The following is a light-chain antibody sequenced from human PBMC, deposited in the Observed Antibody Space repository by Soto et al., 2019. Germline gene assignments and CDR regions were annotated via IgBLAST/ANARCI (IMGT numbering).Light chain of an antibody. CDR2: DAS. V-gene: IGKV3-11*01. CDR1: QSVSSY. Sequence: EIVLTQSPATLSLSPGERATLSCRASQSVSSYLAWYQQKPGQAPRLLIYDASNRATGIPARFSGSGSGTDFTLTISSLEAEDFAVYYCQQRSNWPPKGTFGPGTKVDIK. J-gene: IGKJ3*01. CDR3: QQRSNWPPKGT.